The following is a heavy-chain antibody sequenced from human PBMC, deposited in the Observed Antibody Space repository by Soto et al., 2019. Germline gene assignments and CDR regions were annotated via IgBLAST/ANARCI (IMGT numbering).Heavy chain of an antibody. D-gene: IGHD5-18*01. J-gene: IGHJ4*02. CDR3: VSDRGYGHASVPYS. Sequence: QAHLVESGGGVVQPGRSLRLSCAASGFTFTSYGMHWVRQAPGTRLEWVAVISYDGGLQHYADSVKGRFTISRDNSKNMVILHMNSRRAEDTAVYYGVSDRGYGHASVPYSWGQGTLVSVSS. V-gene: IGHV3-30*03. CDR1: GFTFTSYG. CDR2: ISYDGGLQ.